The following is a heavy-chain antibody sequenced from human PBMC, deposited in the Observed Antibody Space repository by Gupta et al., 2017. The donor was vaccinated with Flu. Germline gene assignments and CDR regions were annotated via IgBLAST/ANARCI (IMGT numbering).Heavy chain of an antibody. D-gene: IGHD6-19*01. CDR2: TYKSGTT. V-gene: IGHV4-4*08. J-gene: IGHJ3*02. CDR3: ARDGSGRSCQI. CDR1: GGSIGSEY. Sequence: TCIVSGGSIGSEYWSWIRQPPGEGLEWIGYTYKSGTTEYNPSLKSRVAISVDSFKNQFSLRVSFVTAADTAVYYCARDGSGRSCQIWGQGTMVTVSS.